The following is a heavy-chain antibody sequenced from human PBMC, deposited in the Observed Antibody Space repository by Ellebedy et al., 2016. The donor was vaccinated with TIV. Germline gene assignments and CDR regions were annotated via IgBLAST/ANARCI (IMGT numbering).Heavy chain of an antibody. CDR3: ARGRRAVAGTHDY. CDR1: GYTFTSYA. V-gene: IGHV1-3*01. D-gene: IGHD6-19*01. CDR2: INAGNGNT. J-gene: IGHJ4*02. Sequence: ASVKVSCKASGYTFTSYAMHWVRQAPGQRLEWMGWINAGNGNTKYSQKFQGRVTMTTETSTSTAYMELRSLRSDDTAVYYCARGRRAVAGTHDYWGQGTLVTVSS.